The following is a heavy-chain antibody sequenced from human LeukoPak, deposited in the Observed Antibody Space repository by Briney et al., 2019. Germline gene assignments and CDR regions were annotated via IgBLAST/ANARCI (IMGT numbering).Heavy chain of an antibody. V-gene: IGHV3-7*01. CDR3: AREILEPGKTHEY. J-gene: IGHJ4*02. D-gene: IGHD1-1*01. CDR2: ISENGSEE. Sequence: GGSLRLSCEASGFRISKSWMTWVRQSPGRGLEWVACISENGSEEKYLDSVRGRFTISRDNAKNTLYLQMDSLRAEDTAMYYCAREILEPGKTHEYWGQGTLVTVSS. CDR1: GFRISKSW.